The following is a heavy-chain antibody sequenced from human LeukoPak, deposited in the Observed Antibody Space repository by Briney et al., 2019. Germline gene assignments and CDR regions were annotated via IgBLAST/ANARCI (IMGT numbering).Heavy chain of an antibody. Sequence: PSQTLSLTCTVSGGSISSGDYYWSWIRQPPGKGLEWIGYIYYSGSTYYNPSLKSRATISVDTSKNQFSLKLSSVTAADTAVYYCARDQYYDILTGYHTPGFDPWGQGTLVTVSS. CDR1: GGSISSGDYY. D-gene: IGHD3-9*01. V-gene: IGHV4-30-4*01. CDR3: ARDQYYDILTGYHTPGFDP. J-gene: IGHJ5*02. CDR2: IYYSGST.